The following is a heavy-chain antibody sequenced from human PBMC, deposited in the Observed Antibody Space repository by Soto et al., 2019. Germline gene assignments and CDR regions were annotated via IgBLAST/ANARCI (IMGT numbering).Heavy chain of an antibody. Sequence: PGGSLRLPCAASGFTFSSYWMSWVRQAPGKGLEWVANIKQDGSEKYYVDSVKGRFTISRDNAKNSLYLQMNSLRAEDTAVYYCARDPLFGGGYPHYYYYYWDVWGKGTTATVSS. J-gene: IGHJ6*03. D-gene: IGHD3-3*01. V-gene: IGHV3-7*01. CDR1: GFTFSSYW. CDR2: IKQDGSEK. CDR3: ARDPLFGGGYPHYYYYYWDV.